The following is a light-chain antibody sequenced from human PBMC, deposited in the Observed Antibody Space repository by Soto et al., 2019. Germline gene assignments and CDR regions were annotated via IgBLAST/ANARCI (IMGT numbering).Light chain of an antibody. J-gene: IGKJ2*01. CDR2: SAS. V-gene: IGKV1-39*01. CDR1: QSISTY. Sequence: DIQMTQSPSSLSASVGERVTITCRASQSISTYLIWYQQKPGRAPALVFYSASSFQSGVPSRFSGSGYWTDFTRTISALQPVYFAIYEGQQSYSTLPFNFGQGTKLEIK. CDR3: QQSYSTLPFN.